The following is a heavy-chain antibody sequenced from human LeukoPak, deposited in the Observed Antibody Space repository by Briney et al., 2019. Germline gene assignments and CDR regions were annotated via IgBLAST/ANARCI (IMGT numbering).Heavy chain of an antibody. J-gene: IGHJ4*02. Sequence: GGSLRLSCEASGFTFDDYGMSWVRQLPGKGLEWVPGINRNGDSTDYAGSVKGRFTISRDNAKNSHFLQMNSLRVEDTALYYCARGFRNGPFDCWGQGTLVTVSS. CDR3: ARGFRNGPFDC. D-gene: IGHD2-8*01. CDR2: INRNGDST. CDR1: GFTFDDYG. V-gene: IGHV3-20*04.